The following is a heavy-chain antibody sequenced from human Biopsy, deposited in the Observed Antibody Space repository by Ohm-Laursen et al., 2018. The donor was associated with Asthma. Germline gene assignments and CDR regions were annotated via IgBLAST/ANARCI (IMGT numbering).Heavy chain of an antibody. J-gene: IGHJ4*02. CDR3: AKVRSDWVITESFDY. Sequence: SLRLSCAASGFKFDEYTMHWVRQAPGKGLEWVSGISSNSATIGYADSVEGRFTISRDNAKNSVFLHMDSLRPEDTALYYCAKVRSDWVITESFDYWGQGVLVTVSS. D-gene: IGHD3-22*01. CDR2: ISSNSATI. CDR1: GFKFDEYT. V-gene: IGHV3-9*01.